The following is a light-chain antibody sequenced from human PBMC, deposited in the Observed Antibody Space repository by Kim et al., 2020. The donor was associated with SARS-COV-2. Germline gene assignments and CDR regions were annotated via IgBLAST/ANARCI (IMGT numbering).Light chain of an antibody. Sequence: SVFEGDRVTITCRARRSVGTSLNWYQQKPGKAPKLLMYAASHLQGGVPSRFSGSGSVTDFTLTITSLQPDDSATYYCQQTYGAPHTFGQGTKLEI. J-gene: IGKJ2*01. CDR1: RSVGTS. CDR2: AAS. CDR3: QQTYGAPHT. V-gene: IGKV1-39*01.